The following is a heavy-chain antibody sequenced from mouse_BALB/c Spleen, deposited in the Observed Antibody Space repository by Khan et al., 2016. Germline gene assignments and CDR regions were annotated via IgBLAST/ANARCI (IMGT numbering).Heavy chain of an antibody. CDR2: INPSTGYS. D-gene: IGHD2-14*01. Sequence: QVQLQQSGAELAKPGASLKMSCKASGYNFTTYWIHWVKQRPGQGLEWIGHINPSTGYSDYNQKFKDTATLTADISSTTAYMQLSSLTSEDSAVYYCAPSYYRSSAWFACWGQGTLVTVSA. CDR1: GYNFTTYW. V-gene: IGHV1-7*01. J-gene: IGHJ3*01. CDR3: APSYYRSSAWFAC.